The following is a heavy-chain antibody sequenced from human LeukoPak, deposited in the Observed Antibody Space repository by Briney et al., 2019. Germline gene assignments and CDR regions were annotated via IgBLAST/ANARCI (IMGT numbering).Heavy chain of an antibody. V-gene: IGHV3-53*01. CDR1: GFTVSSNY. D-gene: IGHD2-2*01. J-gene: IGHJ6*04. Sequence: GGSLRLSCAASGFTVSSNYMSWVRQAPGKGLEWVSVIYSGGSTYYADSVKGRFTISRDNSKNTLYLQMNSLRAEDTAVYYRSAAHDRYYYYGMDVWGKGTTVTVSS. CDR2: IYSGGST. CDR3: SAAHDRYYYYGMDV.